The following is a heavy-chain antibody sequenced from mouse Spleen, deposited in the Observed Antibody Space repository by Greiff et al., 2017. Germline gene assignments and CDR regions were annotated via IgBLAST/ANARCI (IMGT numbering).Heavy chain of an antibody. CDR2: INPYNDGT. CDR3: AREDGSSYDWYFDV. CDR1: GYTFTSYV. D-gene: IGHD1-1*01. V-gene: IGHV1-14*01. Sequence: VQLKQSGPELVKPGASVKMSCKASGYTFTSYVMHWVKQKPGQGLEWIGYINPYNDGTKYNEKFKGKATLTSDKSSSTAYMELSSLTSEDSAVYYCAREDGSSYDWYFDVWGAGTTVTVSS. J-gene: IGHJ1*01.